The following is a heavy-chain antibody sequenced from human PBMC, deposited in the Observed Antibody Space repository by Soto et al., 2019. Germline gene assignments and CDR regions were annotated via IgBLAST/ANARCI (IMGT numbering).Heavy chain of an antibody. D-gene: IGHD3-10*01. Sequence: QVTLKESGPVLVRPTETLTLTCTVSGFSLNNARVGVSWIRQPPGKALVWLAHILSNDGKSYSTSLKTRLSISKDTSKSQVVLTMTNMDPVDTATYYCARMLAVNYYYYYMDVWGKGTTVTVSS. J-gene: IGHJ6*03. CDR2: ILSNDGK. CDR3: ARMLAVNYYYYYMDV. V-gene: IGHV2-26*01. CDR1: GFSLNNARVG.